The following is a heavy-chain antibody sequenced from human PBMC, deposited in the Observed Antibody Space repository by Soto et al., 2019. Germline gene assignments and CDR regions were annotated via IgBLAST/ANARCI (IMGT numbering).Heavy chain of an antibody. V-gene: IGHV5-10-1*01. CDR2: IDPSDSYT. CDR1: GYSFTSYW. Sequence: GESLKISCKGSGYSFTSYWISWVRQMPGKGLEWMGRIDPSDSYTNYSPSFQGHVTISADKSISTAYLQWSSLKASDTAMYYCARHVIYYYDSSGYIYYYYGMDVWGQGTTVTVSS. D-gene: IGHD3-22*01. J-gene: IGHJ6*02. CDR3: ARHVIYYYDSSGYIYYYYGMDV.